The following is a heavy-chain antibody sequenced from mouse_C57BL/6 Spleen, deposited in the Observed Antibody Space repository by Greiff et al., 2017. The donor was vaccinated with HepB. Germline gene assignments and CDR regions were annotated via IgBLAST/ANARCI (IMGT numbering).Heavy chain of an antibody. V-gene: IGHV1-18*01. J-gene: IGHJ1*03. CDR3: ARLDYDPYFDV. CDR2: INPNNGGT. CDR1: GYTFTDYN. Sequence: VQLQQSGPELVKPGASVKIPCKASGYTFTDYNMDWVKQSHGKSLEWIGDINPNNGGTIYNQKFKGKATLTVDTSSSTAYMELRSLTSEDTAVYYCARLDYDPYFDVWGTGTTVTVSS. D-gene: IGHD2-4*01.